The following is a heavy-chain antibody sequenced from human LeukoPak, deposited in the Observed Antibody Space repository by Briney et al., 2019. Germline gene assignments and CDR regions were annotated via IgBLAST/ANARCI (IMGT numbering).Heavy chain of an antibody. V-gene: IGHV1-69*13. J-gene: IGHJ6*03. CDR1: GYTFTSYG. Sequence: SVKVSCKASGYTFTSYGISWVRQAPGQGLEWMGGIIPIFGTANYAQKFQGRVTITADESTSTAYMELSSLRSEDTAVYYCATLGYCSSTSCYTTYYYYMDVWGKGTTVTVSS. CDR2: IIPIFGTA. CDR3: ATLGYCSSTSCYTTYYYYMDV. D-gene: IGHD2-2*02.